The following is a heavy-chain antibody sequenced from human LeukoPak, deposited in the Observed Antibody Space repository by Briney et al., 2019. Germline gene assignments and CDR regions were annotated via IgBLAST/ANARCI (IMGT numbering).Heavy chain of an antibody. CDR2: IIYSGST. V-gene: IGHV4-34*01. D-gene: IGHD1-26*01. CDR3: ARGLSTSYYREEET. CDR1: GGSFSDYY. Sequence: SETLSLTCAVYGGSFSDYYWSWIRQPPGKGLEWIGVIIYSGSTHYNPSLKSRITMSVDSSKNQFSLKLSSVTAADTAVYFCARGLSTSYYREEETWGQGTRVTVSS. J-gene: IGHJ5*02.